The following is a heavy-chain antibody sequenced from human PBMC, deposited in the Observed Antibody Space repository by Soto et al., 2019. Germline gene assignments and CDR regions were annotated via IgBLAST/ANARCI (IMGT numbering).Heavy chain of an antibody. J-gene: IGHJ5*02. CDR1: GGSISSYY. CDR2: IYYSGST. Sequence: QVQLQESGPGLVKPSETLSLTCTVSGGSISSYYWSWIRQPPGKGLEWIGYIYYSGSTNYNPSLKSRVTISVDTSKNQFSLKLSSVTAADTAVYYCARHKGGFGPFDPWGQGTLVTVSS. V-gene: IGHV4-59*08. CDR3: ARHKGGFGPFDP. D-gene: IGHD3-16*01.